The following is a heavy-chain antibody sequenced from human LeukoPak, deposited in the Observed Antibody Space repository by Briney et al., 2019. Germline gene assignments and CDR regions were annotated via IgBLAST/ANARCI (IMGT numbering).Heavy chain of an antibody. J-gene: IGHJ4*02. CDR3: ARGKQWLVNY. Sequence: ASVKVSCKASGYTFTGYYMHWVRQAPGQGLEWMRRINPNSGGTNYAQKFQGRVTMTRDTSISTAYMELSRLRSDDTAVYYCARGKQWLVNYWGQGTLVTVSS. V-gene: IGHV1-2*06. D-gene: IGHD6-19*01. CDR2: INPNSGGT. CDR1: GYTFTGYY.